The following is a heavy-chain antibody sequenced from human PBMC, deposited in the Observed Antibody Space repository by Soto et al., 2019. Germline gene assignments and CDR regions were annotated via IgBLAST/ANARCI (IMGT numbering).Heavy chain of an antibody. D-gene: IGHD3-10*01. J-gene: IGHJ4*02. Sequence: QLQLQESGSGLVKPSQTLSLTCAVSGGSISSGGYSWSWIRQPPGKGLEWIGYIYHSGSTYYNPSLQSRVPISVDRSKSQFSLKLSSVTAADTAVSYCARAIGWFGELLGGYYFDYWGQGTLVTVSS. CDR2: IYHSGST. CDR3: ARAIGWFGELLGGYYFDY. V-gene: IGHV4-30-2*01. CDR1: GGSISSGGYS.